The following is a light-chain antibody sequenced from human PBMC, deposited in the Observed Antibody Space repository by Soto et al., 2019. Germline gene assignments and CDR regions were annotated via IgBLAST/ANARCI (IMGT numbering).Light chain of an antibody. V-gene: IGKV3-15*01. CDR2: GAS. J-gene: IGKJ1*01. CDR3: QQYQYWWT. CDR1: QSISTN. Sequence: EIVMTQSPATLSVPPGESATLSCRASQSISTNVAWYQQQPGQAPRLLIYGASTRASGIPARFSGSGSGTEFTLAITSLQSEDVAVYYRQQYQYWWTFGQGTKV.